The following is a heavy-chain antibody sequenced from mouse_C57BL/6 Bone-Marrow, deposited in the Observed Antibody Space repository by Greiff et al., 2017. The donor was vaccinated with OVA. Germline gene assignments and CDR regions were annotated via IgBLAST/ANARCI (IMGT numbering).Heavy chain of an antibody. Sequence: QVQLQQSGAELVKPGASVKMSCKASGYTFTSYWITWVKQRPGQGLEWIGDIYPGSGSTNYNEKFKSKATLTVDTSSSTAYMQLSSLTSEDSAVYYCASLYYGSYYFDYWGQGTTLTVSS. D-gene: IGHD1-2*01. J-gene: IGHJ2*01. CDR1: GYTFTSYW. CDR2: IYPGSGST. CDR3: ASLYYGSYYFDY. V-gene: IGHV1-55*01.